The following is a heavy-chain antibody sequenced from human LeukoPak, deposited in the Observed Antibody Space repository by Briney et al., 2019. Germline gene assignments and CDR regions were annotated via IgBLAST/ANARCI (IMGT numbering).Heavy chain of an antibody. J-gene: IGHJ6*02. Sequence: QPSETLSLTCAVYGGSFSAYYWSWIRQPPGKGLEWIGEINNSGTTNYNPSLKSRVTISVDTSKNQASLKVNSVTAADTAVYYCARLPPRLYTKAHKYYGYITDVWGQGTTVSVSS. CDR1: GGSFSAYY. CDR3: ARLPPRLYTKAHKYYGYITDV. D-gene: IGHD4-11*01. V-gene: IGHV4-34*01. CDR2: INNSGTT.